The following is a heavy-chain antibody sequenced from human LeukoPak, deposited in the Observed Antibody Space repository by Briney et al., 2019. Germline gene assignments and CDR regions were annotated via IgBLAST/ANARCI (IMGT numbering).Heavy chain of an antibody. Sequence: GGSLRLPCAASGFTFSNAWMSWVRQAPGEGLEWVGRIKSKTDGGTTDYAAPVKGRFTISRDDSKNTLYLQMNSLKTEDTAVYYCTQYTYGFFQYWGQGTLVTVSS. V-gene: IGHV3-15*01. D-gene: IGHD5-18*01. J-gene: IGHJ4*02. CDR1: GFTFSNAW. CDR2: IKSKTDGGTT. CDR3: TQYTYGFFQY.